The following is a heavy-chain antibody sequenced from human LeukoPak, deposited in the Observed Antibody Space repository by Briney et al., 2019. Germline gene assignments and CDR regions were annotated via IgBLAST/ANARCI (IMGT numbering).Heavy chain of an antibody. CDR3: ARAATYGSGSYYIRSDYYYYYGMDV. V-gene: IGHV1-18*01. Sequence: ASVKVSCKASGYTFTSYGISRVRQAPGQGLEWMGWISAYNGNTNYAQKLQGRVTMTTDTSTSTAYMELRSLRSDDTAVYYCARAATYGSGSYYIRSDYYYYYGMDVWGQGTTVTVSS. CDR1: GYTFTSYG. J-gene: IGHJ6*02. D-gene: IGHD3-10*01. CDR2: ISAYNGNT.